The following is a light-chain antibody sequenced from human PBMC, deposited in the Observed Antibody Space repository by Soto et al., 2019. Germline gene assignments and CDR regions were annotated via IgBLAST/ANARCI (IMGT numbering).Light chain of an antibody. CDR3: QHYVTSLAT. J-gene: IGKJ1*01. V-gene: IGKV3-20*01. Sequence: DIVLTQSPGTLSLSPGDRATLSCRSSQSVNSNYLAWYQQKPGQAPRLLIFGASTRATGIPDRFRGSGSGTDFTLTINRLEPEDFAVYYCQHYVTSLATFGQGTKVDIK. CDR1: QSVNSNY. CDR2: GAS.